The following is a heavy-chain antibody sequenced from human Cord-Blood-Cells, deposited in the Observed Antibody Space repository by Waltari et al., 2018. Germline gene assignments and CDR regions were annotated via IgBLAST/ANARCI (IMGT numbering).Heavy chain of an antibody. CDR1: GFTFGDYA. CDR2: IRSKAYGGTT. V-gene: IGHV3-49*03. CDR3: TTTTYDFWSGYYDY. J-gene: IGHJ4*02. Sequence: EVQLVESGGGLVQPGRSLRLSCPASGFTFGDYAMIWFRQATGKGLEWVGFIRSKAYGGTTEYAASVKGRFTISRDDSKSIAYLQMNSLKTEDTAVYYCTTTTYDFWSGYYDYWGQGTLVTVSS. D-gene: IGHD3-3*01.